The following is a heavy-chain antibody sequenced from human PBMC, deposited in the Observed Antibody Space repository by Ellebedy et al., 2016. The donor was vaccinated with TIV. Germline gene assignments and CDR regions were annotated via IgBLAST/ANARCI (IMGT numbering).Heavy chain of an antibody. Sequence: PGGSLRLSCAASGFTVSSNSMHWVRQAPGKGLEWVSVIYSGGGTSYEDSVKGRFTIFRDTSKNTLFLQMNSLSAEDTAVYYCARKHLYGLDWGQGTLVTVSS. CDR1: GFTVSSNS. CDR2: IYSGGGT. CDR3: ARKHLYGLD. D-gene: IGHD3-10*01. J-gene: IGHJ4*02. V-gene: IGHV3-66*01.